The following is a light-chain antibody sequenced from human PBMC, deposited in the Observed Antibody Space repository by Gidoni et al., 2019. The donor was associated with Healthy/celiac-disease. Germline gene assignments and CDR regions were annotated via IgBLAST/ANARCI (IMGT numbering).Light chain of an antibody. J-gene: IGKJ2*01. V-gene: IGKV3-20*01. CDR3: QQYGSSLYT. Sequence: EIVLTQSTGTLSLSPGERAPLSCRASQSVSSSYLAWYQQKPGQAPRLLIYGASSRATGIPDRFSGSGSGTDFTLTISRLEPEDFAVYYCQQYGSSLYTFGQXTKLEIK. CDR1: QSVSSSY. CDR2: GAS.